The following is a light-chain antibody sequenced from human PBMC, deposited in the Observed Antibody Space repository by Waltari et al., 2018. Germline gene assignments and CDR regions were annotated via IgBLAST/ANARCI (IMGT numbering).Light chain of an antibody. CDR3: QTGGHGTWV. V-gene: IGLV4-69*01. CDR1: SGHSSNI. Sequence: QLVLTQSPSASASLGASVKPTCTLSSGHSSNIIAWHQQQPEKGPRYLMKVNSDGGHSKGDEIPDRFSGSSSGAERYLTIASLQAEDEADYYCQTGGHGTWVFGGGTKLTVL. J-gene: IGLJ3*02. CDR2: VNSDGGH.